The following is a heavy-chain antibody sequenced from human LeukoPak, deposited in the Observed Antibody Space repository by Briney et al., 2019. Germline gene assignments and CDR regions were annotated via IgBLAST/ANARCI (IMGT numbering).Heavy chain of an antibody. Sequence: SETLSLTCTVSGGSISTSSYYWAWIRQSPGKGLEWIGSIYYTGSTYYNPSLKSRVTISVDTSKNQFSLKLSSVTAADTAVYYCARGLDGDARVVVGYFDYWGQGTLVTVSS. CDR1: GGSISTSSYY. D-gene: IGHD2-15*01. J-gene: IGHJ4*02. V-gene: IGHV4-39*02. CDR2: IYYTGST. CDR3: ARGLDGDARVVVGYFDY.